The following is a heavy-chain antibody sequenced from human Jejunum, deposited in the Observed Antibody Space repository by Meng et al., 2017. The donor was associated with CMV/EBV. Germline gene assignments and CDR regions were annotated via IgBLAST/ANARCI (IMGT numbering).Heavy chain of an antibody. CDR1: GGSISSSSYS. D-gene: IGHD4-17*01. Sequence: SGGSISSSSYSWGWGWIRQPPGKGVEWIGTIYYSGTTYYNPSLKSRVTISVDTANNQFSLNLNSVTAADTAVYYCARRPYGINYFDFWGLGTLVTVSS. J-gene: IGHJ4*02. CDR3: ARRPYGINYFDF. CDR2: IYYSGTT. V-gene: IGHV4-39*01.